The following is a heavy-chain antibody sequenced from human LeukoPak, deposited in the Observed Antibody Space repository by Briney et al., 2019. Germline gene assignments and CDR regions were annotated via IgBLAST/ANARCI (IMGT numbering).Heavy chain of an antibody. V-gene: IGHV3-21*01. J-gene: IGHJ6*04. CDR3: ASELLREQWLVDPGVV. Sequence: PGGSLRLSCAASGFTFSSYSINRVRQAPGKGLEWASSISSSSSYIYCADSVKGRFTISRDNAKNSLYLQMNSLRAEDTAVYYCASELLREQWLVDPGVVWGKGTTVTVSS. CDR1: GFTFSSYS. CDR2: ISSSSSYI. D-gene: IGHD6-19*01.